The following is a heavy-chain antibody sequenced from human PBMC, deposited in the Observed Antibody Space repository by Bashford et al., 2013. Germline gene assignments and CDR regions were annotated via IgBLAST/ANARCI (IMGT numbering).Heavy chain of an antibody. CDR3: ARYWWVVEPYYFDY. V-gene: IGHV5-51*03. J-gene: IGHJ4*02. CDR2: IYPGDSDT. CDR1: GYTFTNYW. D-gene: IGHD2-8*02. Sequence: SGESLKISCKVSGYTFTNYWIGWVRQVPGKGLEWVGLIYPGDSDTKYSPSFQGHVTVSADKSINTAFLQWSSLKASDTAMYYCARYWWVVEPYYFDYVGPGNPGHRLL.